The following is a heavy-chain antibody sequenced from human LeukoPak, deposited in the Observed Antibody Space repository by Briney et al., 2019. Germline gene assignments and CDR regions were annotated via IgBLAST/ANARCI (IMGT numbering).Heavy chain of an antibody. CDR3: TSPARSSDPFDI. J-gene: IGHJ3*02. V-gene: IGHV3-72*01. Sequence: GGSLRLSCAGSGFTFSDHYMDWVRQPPGKGLEWVGRVRNKANSYSTEYAATVKARFTISRDDSQSSMSLQMNSLKTEDTAVYYCTSPARSSDPFDIWGPGTMVTISS. D-gene: IGHD2-2*01. CDR2: VRNKANSYST. CDR1: GFTFSDHY.